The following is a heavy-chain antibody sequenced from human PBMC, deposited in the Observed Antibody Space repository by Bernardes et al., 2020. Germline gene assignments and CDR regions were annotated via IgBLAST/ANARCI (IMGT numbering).Heavy chain of an antibody. Sequence: GGSLRLSCAASGFTFSSYDMHWVRQATGKGLEWVSAIGTAGDTYYPGSVKGRFTISRENAKNSLYLQMNSLRAGDTAVYYCARGTYDDDAFDIWGQGTMVTVSS. CDR1: GFTFSSYD. CDR3: ARGTYDDDAFDI. D-gene: IGHD1-1*01. CDR2: IGTAGDT. V-gene: IGHV3-13*01. J-gene: IGHJ3*02.